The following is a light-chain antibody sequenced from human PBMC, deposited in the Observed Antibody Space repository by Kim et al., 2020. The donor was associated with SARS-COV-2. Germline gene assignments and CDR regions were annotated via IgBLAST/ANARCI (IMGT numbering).Light chain of an antibody. Sequence: GSPGERAPLPGGASQVISSTTDWYQQKSGQAPTRLISEAHPRATGTPDRGSGSGAATESTLTTSSLRSEEFAVYYCQRYKHGPLTFGGGTKGDIK. V-gene: IGKV3-15*01. J-gene: IGKJ4*01. CDR3: QRYKHGPLT. CDR1: QVISST. CDR2: EAH.